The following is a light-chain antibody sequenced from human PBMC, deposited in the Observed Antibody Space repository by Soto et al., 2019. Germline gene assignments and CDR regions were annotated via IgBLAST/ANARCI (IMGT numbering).Light chain of an antibody. CDR1: QTISRY. J-gene: IGKJ2*01. V-gene: IGKV1-39*01. CDR3: QQTNSPPHS. Sequence: DIQMTQSPSFLSASVGDRVTITCRASQTISRYLNWYQHKPGKPPKLLIYGTSNLQSGVPSRFSGSGSGTDFTLTISSLQPEDFATYYCQQTNSPPHSFGQGTKLEIK. CDR2: GTS.